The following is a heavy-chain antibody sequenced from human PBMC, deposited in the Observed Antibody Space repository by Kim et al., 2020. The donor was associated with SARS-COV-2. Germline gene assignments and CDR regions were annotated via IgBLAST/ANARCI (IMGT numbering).Heavy chain of an antibody. V-gene: IGHV4-39*01. J-gene: IGHJ4*02. CDR3: ARHSRIVVVPAGILA. CDR1: GGSISSSSYY. Sequence: SETLSLTCTVSGGSISSSSYYWGWIRQPPGKGREWIVSIYYSGSTYYNPSLKSRVTISVDTSKNQFSLKLSSVTAADTAVYYCARHSRIVVVPAGILAWGQGTLVTVSS. D-gene: IGHD2-2*01. CDR2: IYYSGST.